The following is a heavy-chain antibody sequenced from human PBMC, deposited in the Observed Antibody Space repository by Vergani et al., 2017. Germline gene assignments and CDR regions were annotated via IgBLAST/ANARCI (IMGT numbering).Heavy chain of an antibody. CDR1: GYTFTSYA. V-gene: IGHV1-3*04. CDR2: INTGNGNT. J-gene: IGHJ3*02. Sequence: QVQLVQSGAEVKKPGSSVKVSCKASGYTFTSYAMHWVRQAPGQRLEWMGWINTGNGNTKYSQKFQGRVTITRDTSASTAYMELSSLRSDDTAVYYCARDRAPYYYDSSGWTAFDIWGQGTMVTVSS. D-gene: IGHD3-22*01. CDR3: ARDRAPYYYDSSGWTAFDI.